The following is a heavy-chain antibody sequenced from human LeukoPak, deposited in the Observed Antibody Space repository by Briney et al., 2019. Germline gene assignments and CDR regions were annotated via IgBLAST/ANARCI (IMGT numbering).Heavy chain of an antibody. CDR3: ARGSQTFDP. Sequence: SETLSLTCTVSGVSINSGGYYWSWIRQHPGKGLEWIGCIYYSGRTYYNPSLKSRVTISVDTSKNQLSLKLSSVTAADTAVYYCARGSQTFDPWGQGTLVTVSS. CDR1: GVSINSGGYY. CDR2: IYYSGRT. V-gene: IGHV4-31*03. J-gene: IGHJ5*02.